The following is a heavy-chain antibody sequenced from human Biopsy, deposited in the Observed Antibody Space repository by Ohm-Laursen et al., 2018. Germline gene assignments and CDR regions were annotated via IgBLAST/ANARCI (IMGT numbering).Heavy chain of an antibody. CDR1: GFSLTSRGEG. J-gene: IGHJ4*02. CDR2: IYWDDDK. CDR3: VHRRMTPSEFDY. V-gene: IGHV2-5*02. Sequence: PIQTLTLTCAFSGFSLTSRGEGVGWLRQPPGKAPKWLALIYWDDDKFYNPSLESRLTITKDTSKNQVLLIMTNMDPVDTATYFCVHRRMTPSEFDYWGQGTLVTVSS.